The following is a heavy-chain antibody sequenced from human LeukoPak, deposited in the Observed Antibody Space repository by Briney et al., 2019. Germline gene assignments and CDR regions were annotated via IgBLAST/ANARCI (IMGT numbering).Heavy chain of an antibody. CDR2: ISSSGST. V-gene: IGHV4-4*07. J-gene: IGHJ4*02. D-gene: IGHD5-24*01. CDR1: GDSITYFY. Sequence: SETLSLTCSVSGDSITYFYWSWIRQAAGKGLEWIGRISSSGSTDYNASLKSRVTMSVDTSKNQLSLKLSSVTAADTAVYYCARELRSGDGYNKYYFDYWGQGTLVTVSS. CDR3: ARELRSGDGYNKYYFDY.